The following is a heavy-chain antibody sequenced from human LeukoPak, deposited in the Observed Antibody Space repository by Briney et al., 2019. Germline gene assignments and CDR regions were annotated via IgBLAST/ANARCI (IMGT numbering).Heavy chain of an antibody. V-gene: IGHV4-59*01. CDR2: IYYSGST. CDR3: AKGSVVAAAIGYYYYMDV. D-gene: IGHD2-2*01. J-gene: IGHJ6*03. Sequence: SETLSLTCTVSGGSISSYYWSWIRQPPGKGLEWIGYIYYSGSTNYNPSLKSRVTISVDTSKNQFSLKLSSVTAADTAVYYCAKGSVVAAAIGYYYYMDVWGKGTTVTVSS. CDR1: GGSISSYY.